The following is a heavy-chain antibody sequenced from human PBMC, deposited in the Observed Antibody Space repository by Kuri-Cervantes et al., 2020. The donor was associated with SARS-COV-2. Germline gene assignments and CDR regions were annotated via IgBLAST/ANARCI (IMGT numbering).Heavy chain of an antibody. CDR1: GGSVNSGTYY. CDR3: AREGVDIVGAPHDAFDI. D-gene: IGHD1-26*01. J-gene: IGHJ3*02. CDR2: VYYNGIT. Sequence: GSLRLSCTVSGGSVNSGTYYWSWIRQPPGKGLDWIGNVYYNGITNYNPSLKNRVTISVDASKNQFSLRLRSVTAADTAVYYCAREGVDIVGAPHDAFDIWGQGTMVTVSS. V-gene: IGHV4-61*01.